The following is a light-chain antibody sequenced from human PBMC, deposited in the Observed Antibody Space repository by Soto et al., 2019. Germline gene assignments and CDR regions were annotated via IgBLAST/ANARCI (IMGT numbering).Light chain of an antibody. J-gene: IGKJ4*01. Sequence: IVLTQSPGTLSLSPGERATLSCRASQSVSSSYLVWYQQRPGQPPRLLIYGTSTRAAGISDRFSGSGSGTDFTLTIYRLEPGDSVVYYCQQYGTSALTFGGGTK. CDR2: GTS. V-gene: IGKV3-20*01. CDR1: QSVSSSY. CDR3: QQYGTSALT.